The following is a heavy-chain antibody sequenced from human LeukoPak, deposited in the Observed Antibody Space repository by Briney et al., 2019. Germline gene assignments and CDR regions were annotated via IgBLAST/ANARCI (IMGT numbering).Heavy chain of an antibody. CDR1: GFTFSSSW. CDR3: ARDPQYSSSVPDY. D-gene: IGHD6-6*01. CDR2: INQDGSEK. Sequence: PGGSLRLSCAASGFTFSSSWMSWVRQGPGKGLEWVANINQDGSEKYYVDSVKGRFTISRDNAKNSLYLQMNSLRAEDTAVYYCARDPQYSSSVPDYWGQGTLVTVSS. V-gene: IGHV3-7*01. J-gene: IGHJ4*02.